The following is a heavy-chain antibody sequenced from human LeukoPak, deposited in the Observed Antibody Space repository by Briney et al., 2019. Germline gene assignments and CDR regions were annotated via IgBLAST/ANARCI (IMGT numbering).Heavy chain of an antibody. V-gene: IGHV4-59*01. CDR2: IYYSGST. CDR3: ASRSSIWSGYQDTLYYFDS. CDR1: GDXIISYY. J-gene: IGHJ4*02. Sequence: SETLSLTCTVSGDXIISYYCSWIRQPPGKGLEWLGSIYYSGSTNYNPALKSRVTISVDTSKNQFSLKLSSVTAADTAVYYCASRSSIWSGYQDTLYYFDSWGQGTLVTVSS. D-gene: IGHD3-3*01.